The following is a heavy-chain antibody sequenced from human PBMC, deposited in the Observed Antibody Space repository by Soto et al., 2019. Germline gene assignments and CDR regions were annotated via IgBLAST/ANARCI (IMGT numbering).Heavy chain of an antibody. D-gene: IGHD4-4*01. CDR2: IYWDDDK. Sequence: QITLRETGPTLVNPTQTLTLTCTLSGFTLTTDGAGVGWIRQPPGKALEWLALIYWDDDKRYSPSLRSRLTITKDPSKTQVFLTMTNVDPVDTATYYCAHTPLDYNSYAPYFDYGGQGPLVPVSS. V-gene: IGHV2-5*02. CDR1: GFTLTTDGAG. J-gene: IGHJ4*02. CDR3: AHTPLDYNSYAPYFDY.